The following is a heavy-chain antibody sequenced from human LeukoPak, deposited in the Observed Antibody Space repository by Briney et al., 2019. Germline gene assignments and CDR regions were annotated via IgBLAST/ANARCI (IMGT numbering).Heavy chain of an antibody. Sequence: GESLNISCKGSGYSFTSYWIGWVRQMPGKGLEWMGIIYPGDSDTRYSPSFQGQVTISADKSISTAYLQWSSLKASDTAMYYCARQVAATYYYYYMDVWGKGTTVTVSS. J-gene: IGHJ6*03. CDR2: IYPGDSDT. CDR1: GYSFTSYW. D-gene: IGHD2-15*01. CDR3: ARQVAATYYYYYMDV. V-gene: IGHV5-51*01.